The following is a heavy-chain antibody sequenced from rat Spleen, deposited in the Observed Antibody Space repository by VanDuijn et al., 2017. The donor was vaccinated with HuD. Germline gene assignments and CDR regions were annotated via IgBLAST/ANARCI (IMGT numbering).Heavy chain of an antibody. CDR2: ISYGDSSGHRST. J-gene: IGHJ4*01. V-gene: IGHV5-29*01. CDR3: ARGYVMDA. CDR1: LFTSTNYY. Sequence: EVQLVESGGGLVPPGRSLKLSCAAPLFTSTNYYMPGVRHSPTKGREWVATISYGDSSGHRSTYYRDSVKGRFTISRDNAKAPLSLQMDSLRSEDTATYYCARGYVMDAWGQGASVTVSS.